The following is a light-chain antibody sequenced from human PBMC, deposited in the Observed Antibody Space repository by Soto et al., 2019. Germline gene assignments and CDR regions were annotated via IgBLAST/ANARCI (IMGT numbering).Light chain of an antibody. V-gene: IGKV2-28*01. CDR3: MQALQAPFT. CDR1: QSLLHSNGYNY. CDR2: AGS. Sequence: EIVMTQSPLSLPVTPGEPASISCKSSQSLLHSNGYNYLDWYLQKPGQSPQLLIYAGSNRASGVPDRFSGSGSGTDFTLKISRVEAEVVAVYYCMQALQAPFTFGPGTKGDIK. J-gene: IGKJ3*01.